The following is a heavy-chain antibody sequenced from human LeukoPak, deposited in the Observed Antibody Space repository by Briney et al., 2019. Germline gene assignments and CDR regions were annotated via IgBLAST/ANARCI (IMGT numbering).Heavy chain of an antibody. D-gene: IGHD5-24*01. V-gene: IGHV3-33*01. Sequence: GRSLRLSCAASGFTFSSYGMHWVRQAPGKGLEWVAVIWYDGSNKYYADSVKGRFTISRDNSKNTLYLQMNSLRAEDTAVYYCARGEMATIGAYYYGMDVWGQGTTVTVS. J-gene: IGHJ6*02. CDR2: IWYDGSNK. CDR3: ARGEMATIGAYYYGMDV. CDR1: GFTFSSYG.